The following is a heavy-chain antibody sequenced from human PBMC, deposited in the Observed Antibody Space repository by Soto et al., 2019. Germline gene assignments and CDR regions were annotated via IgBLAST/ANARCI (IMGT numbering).Heavy chain of an antibody. D-gene: IGHD2-2*01. Sequence: GGSLRLSCAAAGFTFNDYGMHWVRQAPGKGLEWVAVIWFDGSNEYYGDSVKGRLTISRDNSKNTLYLQMNYLRAEDTAVYYCVLYWSSVSCPEGFYWGQGPLVTVSS. V-gene: IGHV3-33*01. J-gene: IGHJ4*02. CDR2: IWFDGSNE. CDR1: GFTFNDYG. CDR3: VLYWSSVSCPEGFY.